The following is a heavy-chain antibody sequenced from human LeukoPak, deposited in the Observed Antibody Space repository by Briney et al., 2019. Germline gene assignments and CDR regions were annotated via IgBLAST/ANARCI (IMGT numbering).Heavy chain of an antibody. V-gene: IGHV3-23*01. CDR1: GFTFSSYA. Sequence: GGSLRLSCAASGFTFSSYAMSWVCQAPGKGLEWVSAISGSGGSTYYADSVKGRFTISRDNSKNTLYLQMNSLRAEDTAVYYCANDYDILTGYPTFDYWGQGTLVTVSS. CDR3: ANDYDILTGYPTFDY. D-gene: IGHD3-9*01. CDR2: ISGSGGST. J-gene: IGHJ4*02.